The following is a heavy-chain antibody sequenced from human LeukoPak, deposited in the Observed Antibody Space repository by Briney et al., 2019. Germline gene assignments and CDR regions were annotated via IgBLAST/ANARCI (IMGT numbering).Heavy chain of an antibody. Sequence: HGASLKISCKASGYSFTSYLVGWVRQIPGKGLEWMGIIYPGDSDTRYSPSFQGQVTISADKSISTAYLQWSSLKASDTAMYYCARRGEYCSSTSCYRYYYYMDVWGKGTTVTVSS. CDR1: GYSFTSYL. J-gene: IGHJ6*03. V-gene: IGHV5-51*01. CDR2: IYPGDSDT. CDR3: ARRGEYCSSTSCYRYYYYMDV. D-gene: IGHD2-2*01.